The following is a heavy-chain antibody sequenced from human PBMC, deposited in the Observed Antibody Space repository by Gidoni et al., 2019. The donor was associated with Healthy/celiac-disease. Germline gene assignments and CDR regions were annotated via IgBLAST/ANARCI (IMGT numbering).Heavy chain of an antibody. Sequence: QLQLQESGPGLVKPSETLSLTCTVSGGSISSSSYYWGWIRQPPGKGLEWIGSIYYSGRTYYNPSLKSRVTISVETSKNQFSLKLSSVTAADTAVYYCARNDIVVVPAAILAWFDPWGQGTLVTVSS. V-gene: IGHV4-39*01. CDR1: GGSISSSSYY. D-gene: IGHD2-2*02. J-gene: IGHJ5*02. CDR3: ARNDIVVVPAAILAWFDP. CDR2: IYYSGRT.